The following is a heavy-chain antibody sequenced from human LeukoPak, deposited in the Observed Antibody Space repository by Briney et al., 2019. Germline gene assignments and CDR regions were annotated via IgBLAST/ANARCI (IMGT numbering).Heavy chain of an antibody. CDR1: GFTFSSYE. J-gene: IGHJ4*02. CDR2: ISSSGSTI. V-gene: IGHV3-48*03. Sequence: GGSLRLSCAASGFTFSSYEMNWVRQAPGKGLEWVSYISSSGSTIYYADSVKGRFTISRDNAKNSLYLQMNSLRAEDTAVYYCAREGAWELYGGSYFDYWGQGTLVTVSS. CDR3: AREGAWELYGGSYFDY. D-gene: IGHD1-26*01.